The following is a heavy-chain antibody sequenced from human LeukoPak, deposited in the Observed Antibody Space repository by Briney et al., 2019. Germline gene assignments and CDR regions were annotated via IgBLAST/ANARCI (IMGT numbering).Heavy chain of an antibody. Sequence: SVKVSCKASGGTFSSYAISWVRQAPGHGLEWMGGIIPIFGTANYAQNFHGRVTITTDESTSTAYMELSSLISEDTAVYYCARSRVTPRYFDYWGQGTLVTVAS. J-gene: IGHJ4*02. CDR3: ARSRVTPRYFDY. V-gene: IGHV1-69*05. CDR1: GGTFSSYA. D-gene: IGHD4-23*01. CDR2: IIPIFGTA.